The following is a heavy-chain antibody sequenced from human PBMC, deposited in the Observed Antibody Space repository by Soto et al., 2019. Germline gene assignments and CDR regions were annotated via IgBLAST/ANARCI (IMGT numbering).Heavy chain of an antibody. CDR1: GGTFSSYA. CDR3: ARDFIGTRSYYYYGMDV. V-gene: IGHV1-69*12. Sequence: QVQLVQSGAEVKKPGSSVKVSCKASGGTFSSYAISWVRQAPGQGLEWMGGIIPIFGTANYAQKFQGRVTITAAESTSTANMELSSLRSEDTAVYYCARDFIGTRSYYYYGMDVWGQGTTVTVSS. D-gene: IGHD1-1*01. J-gene: IGHJ6*02. CDR2: IIPIFGTA.